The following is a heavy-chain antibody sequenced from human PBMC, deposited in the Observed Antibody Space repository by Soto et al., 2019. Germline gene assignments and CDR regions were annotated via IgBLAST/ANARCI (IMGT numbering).Heavy chain of an antibody. D-gene: IGHD1-7*01. CDR2: INHSGST. CDR3: ARGRTSPGYHYYYDMDV. Sequence: SETLSLTCDVYGGSFSGDYWSWNRQPPGKVLEWIGQINHSGSTNYNPSLKSRVTTSVDTSKNQFSLKLNSMTAADRAVYYCARGRTSPGYHYYYDMDVWGQGTTVT. V-gene: IGHV4-34*01. J-gene: IGHJ6*01. CDR1: GGSFSGDY.